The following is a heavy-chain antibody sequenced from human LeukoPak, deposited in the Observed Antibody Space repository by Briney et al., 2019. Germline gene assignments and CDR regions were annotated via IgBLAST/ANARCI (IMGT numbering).Heavy chain of an antibody. V-gene: IGHV3-23*01. Sequence: GGSLRLSCAASGFTFRSYAMSWVRQAPGKGLEWVSGISGSGGITYYAESLRGRSTISRDNSKNTLYLQMNSLRAEDTAVYYCARSIVATTYFDYWGQGTLVTVSS. CDR1: GFTFRSYA. CDR2: ISGSGGIT. J-gene: IGHJ4*02. D-gene: IGHD5-12*01. CDR3: ARSIVATTYFDY.